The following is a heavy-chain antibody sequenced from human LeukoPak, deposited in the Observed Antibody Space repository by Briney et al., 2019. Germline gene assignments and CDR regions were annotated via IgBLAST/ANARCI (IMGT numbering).Heavy chain of an antibody. D-gene: IGHD2-15*01. V-gene: IGHV4-34*01. CDR1: GGSFSGYY. CDR2: INHSGST. J-gene: IGHJ4*02. CDR3: ASTIDSGGNYFDY. Sequence: SETLSLTCAVYGGSFSGYYWSWIRQPPGKGLEWIGEINHSGSTNYNPSLKSRVTISVDTSKNQFSLKLSSVTAADTAVYYCASTIDSGGNYFDYWGQGTLVTVSS.